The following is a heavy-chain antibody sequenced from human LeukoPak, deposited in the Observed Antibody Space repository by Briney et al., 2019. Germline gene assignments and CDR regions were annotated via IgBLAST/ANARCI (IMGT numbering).Heavy chain of an antibody. CDR1: GFTISSYA. CDR3: AKQEAGGDFWSGYKD. V-gene: IGHV3-23*01. J-gene: IGHJ4*02. Sequence: GGSLRLSCAASGFTISSYAMSWVRQAPGKELEWVSAISGSGGSTYYADSVKGRFTISRDNSKNTLYLQMNSLRAEDTAVYYCAKQEAGGDFWSGYKDWGQGTLVTVSS. D-gene: IGHD3-3*01. CDR2: ISGSGGST.